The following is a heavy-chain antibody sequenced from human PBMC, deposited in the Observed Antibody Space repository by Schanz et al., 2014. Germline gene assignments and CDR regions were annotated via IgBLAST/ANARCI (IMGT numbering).Heavy chain of an antibody. J-gene: IGHJ6*03. CDR2: ISASGGDT. CDR1: GFAFSSYG. V-gene: IGHV3-23*01. D-gene: IGHD2-2*01. CDR3: ARVKYCTITRCYRTETEGIYYMDV. Sequence: EVQLLESGGGLVQPGGSLRLSCLASGFAFSSYGMNWLRQAPGKGLEWLSVISASGGDTYYADSVKGRFTISRDNSKNTLYLQMKSLRAEDTAVYYCARVKYCTITRCYRTETEGIYYMDVWGKGTTVTVSS.